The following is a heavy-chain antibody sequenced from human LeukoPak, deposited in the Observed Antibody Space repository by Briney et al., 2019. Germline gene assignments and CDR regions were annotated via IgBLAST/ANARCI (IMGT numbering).Heavy chain of an antibody. CDR2: IKSKTDGGTT. CDR1: GFTFSNAW. V-gene: IGHV3-15*01. Sequence: GGSLRLSCAASGFTFSNAWMSWVRHAPGKGLEWVGRIKSKTDGGTTDYAAPVKGRFTISRDDSKNTLYLQMNSLKTEDTAVYYCTTDQTLYYYYGMDVWGQGTTVTVSS. CDR3: TTDQTLYYYYGMDV. J-gene: IGHJ6*02.